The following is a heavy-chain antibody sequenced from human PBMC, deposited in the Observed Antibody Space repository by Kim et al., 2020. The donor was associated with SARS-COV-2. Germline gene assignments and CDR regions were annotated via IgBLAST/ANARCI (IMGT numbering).Heavy chain of an antibody. CDR3: ARDLSSWAGSWYETEYFQH. CDR2: ISYDGSNK. CDR1: GFTFSSYA. J-gene: IGHJ1*01. V-gene: IGHV3-30*04. D-gene: IGHD6-13*01. Sequence: GGSLRLSCAASGFTFSSYAMHWVRQAPGKALEWVAVISYDGSNKYYADSVKGRFTISRDNSKNTLYLQMNSLRAEDTAVYYCARDLSSWAGSWYETEYFQHWGQGTLVTVSS.